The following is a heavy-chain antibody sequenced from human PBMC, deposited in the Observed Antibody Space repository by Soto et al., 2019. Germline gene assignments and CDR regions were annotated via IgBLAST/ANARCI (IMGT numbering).Heavy chain of an antibody. D-gene: IGHD2-15*01. J-gene: IGHJ4*02. CDR2: MYNSGST. CDR3: ARDRSGSSCSYDY. CDR1: GGSISSGDYY. V-gene: IGHV4-31*03. Sequence: SETLSLTCTVSGGSISSGDYYWNWIRQHPGKGLEWIGYMYNSGSTYYNTSLKSRVTISVDTSKNQFSMKLSSVTAADTAVYYCARDRSGSSCSYDYWGQGTLVTVSS.